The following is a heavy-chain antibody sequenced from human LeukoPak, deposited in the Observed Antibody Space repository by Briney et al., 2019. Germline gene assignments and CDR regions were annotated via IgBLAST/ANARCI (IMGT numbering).Heavy chain of an antibody. CDR2: IKSKTDGGTT. V-gene: IGHV3-15*07. J-gene: IGHJ5*02. Sequence: GGSLRLSCGASGFTFTSAWMNWVRQAPGKGLEWVGRIKSKTDGGTTDYAAPVKGRFTISRDDSKNTLYLQMNSLKTEDTAVYYCTTDSGSYYGFDPWGQGTLVTVSS. D-gene: IGHD1-26*01. CDR3: TTDSGSYYGFDP. CDR1: GFTFTSAW.